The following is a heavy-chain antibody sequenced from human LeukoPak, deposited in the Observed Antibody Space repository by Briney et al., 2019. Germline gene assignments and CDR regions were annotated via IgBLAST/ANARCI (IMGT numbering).Heavy chain of an antibody. CDR1: GFTFSSYS. CDR3: ARGNGGNFRYFDY. D-gene: IGHD4-23*01. J-gene: IGHJ4*02. V-gene: IGHV3-48*01. CDR2: ISSSSSTI. Sequence: GGSLRLSCAASGFTFSSYSMNWVRQAPGKGLEWVSYISSSSSTIYYADSVKGRFTISRDNSKNTLYLQMNSLRAEDTAVYYCARGNGGNFRYFDYWGQGTLVTVSS.